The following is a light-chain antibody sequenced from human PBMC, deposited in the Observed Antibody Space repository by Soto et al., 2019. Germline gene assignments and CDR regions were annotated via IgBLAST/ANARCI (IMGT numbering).Light chain of an antibody. V-gene: IGKV3-20*01. Sequence: EIVLTQSPGTPSLSPGERATLSCRASQSVSSSYLAWYQQKPGQAPRLLIYGASSMATGIPDRFSGSGSGTDFALTISRLEPEDFAVYYCQQYGSSPSPFGQGTKVEIK. CDR2: GAS. J-gene: IGKJ1*01. CDR3: QQYGSSPSP. CDR1: QSVSSSY.